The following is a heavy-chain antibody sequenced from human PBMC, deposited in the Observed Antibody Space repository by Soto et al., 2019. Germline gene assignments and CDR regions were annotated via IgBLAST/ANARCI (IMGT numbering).Heavy chain of an antibody. CDR3: AKDCTDYYYYGMDG. CDR1: GFTFSSYG. J-gene: IGHJ6*02. D-gene: IGHD2-8*01. CDR2: ISYDGSNK. Sequence: PGGSLRLSCAASGFTFSSYGMHWVRQAPGKGLEWVAVISYDGSNKYYADSVKGRFTISRDNSKNTLYLQMNSLRAEDTAVYYCAKDCTDYYYYGMDGWGQGTTVTVSS. V-gene: IGHV3-30*18.